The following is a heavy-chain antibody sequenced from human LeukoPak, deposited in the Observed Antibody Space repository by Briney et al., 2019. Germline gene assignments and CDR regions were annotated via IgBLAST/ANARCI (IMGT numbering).Heavy chain of an antibody. Sequence: PGRSLRLSCAASGFTFSSYAMHWVRQAPGKGLEWVAVISYDGSNKYYADSVKGRFTISRDNSKNTLYLQMNSLRAEDTAVYYCARDADTAMVIGYYFDYWGQGTLVTVSS. J-gene: IGHJ4*02. D-gene: IGHD5-18*01. CDR3: ARDADTAMVIGYYFDY. CDR2: ISYDGSNK. CDR1: GFTFSSYA. V-gene: IGHV3-30-3*01.